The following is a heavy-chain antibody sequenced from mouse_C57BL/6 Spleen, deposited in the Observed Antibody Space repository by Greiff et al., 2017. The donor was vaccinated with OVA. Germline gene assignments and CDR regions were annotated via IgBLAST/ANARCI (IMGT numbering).Heavy chain of an antibody. CDR2: ISDGGSYT. D-gene: IGHD1-1*01. Sequence: EVQLVESGGGLVKPGGSLKLSCAASGFTFSSYAMSWVRQTPEKRLEWVATISDGGSYTYYPDNVKGRFTISRNNAKNNLYLQMSHLKSEDTAMYYCARDRDGSSPRYFDVWGTGTTVTVSS. CDR3: ARDRDGSSPRYFDV. CDR1: GFTFSSYA. V-gene: IGHV5-4*01. J-gene: IGHJ1*03.